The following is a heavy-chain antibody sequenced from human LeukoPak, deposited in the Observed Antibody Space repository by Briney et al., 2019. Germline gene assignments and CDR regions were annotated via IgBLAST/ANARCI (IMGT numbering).Heavy chain of an antibody. J-gene: IGHJ4*02. CDR1: GFTFGSYS. CDR2: ISSSSKYI. V-gene: IGHV3-21*01. CDR3: ARGLVPAAVEFDY. D-gene: IGHD2-2*01. Sequence: GGSLRLSCADSGFTFGSYSMNWVRQAPGKGLEWVSSISSSSKYIYYADSVKGRFTISRDNAKNSLYLQMNSLRAEDTATYYCARGLVPAAVEFDYWGQGTLVTVSS.